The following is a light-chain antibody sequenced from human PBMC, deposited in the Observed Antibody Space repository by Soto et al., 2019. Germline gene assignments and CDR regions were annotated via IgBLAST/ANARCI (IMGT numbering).Light chain of an antibody. Sequence: EIVLTQSPATLSLSPGERATLSCRASQSVSSYLAWYQQKPGQAPRLLIYDASNRATGIPARFSGSGSGTDFTLTIRRLEPEDFGVYYCQQYSDAPHTFGLGTKVDIK. J-gene: IGKJ2*01. CDR3: QQYSDAPHT. CDR2: DAS. V-gene: IGKV3-11*01. CDR1: QSVSSY.